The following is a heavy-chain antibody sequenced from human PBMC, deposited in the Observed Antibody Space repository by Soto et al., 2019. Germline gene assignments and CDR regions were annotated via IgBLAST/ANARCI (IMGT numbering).Heavy chain of an antibody. CDR3: TRHNSDY. D-gene: IGHD2-21*01. Sequence: GGSLRLSCAASGLTFSSYAMSWVRQAPGKGLEWVSAISGSGGSTYYATAYAASVKGRFTISRDDSKNTAYLQMNSLNTEDTAVYYCTRHNSDYWGLGTLVTVSS. CDR1: GLTFSSYA. J-gene: IGHJ4*02. V-gene: IGHV3-23*01. CDR2: ISGSGGST.